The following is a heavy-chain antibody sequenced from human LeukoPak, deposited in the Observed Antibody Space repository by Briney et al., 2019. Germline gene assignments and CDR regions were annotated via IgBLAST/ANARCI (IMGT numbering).Heavy chain of an antibody. J-gene: IGHJ4*02. CDR1: GFTVSSNY. D-gene: IGHD1-26*01. CDR2: IYSGGST. Sequence: GGSLRLSCAASGFTVSSNYMSWVRQAPGKGLEWVSVIYSGGSTYYADSVKGRFTIPRDNSKNTLYLQMNSLRAEDTAVYYCARGSGTTPTRNWGQGTLVTVSS. V-gene: IGHV3-66*01. CDR3: ARGSGTTPTRN.